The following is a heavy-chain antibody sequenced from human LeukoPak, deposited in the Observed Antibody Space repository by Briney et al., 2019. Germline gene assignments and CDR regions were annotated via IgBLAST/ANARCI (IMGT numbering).Heavy chain of an antibody. V-gene: IGHV4-31*03. J-gene: IGHJ2*01. CDR3: ARDRSGSYPNWYFDL. CDR2: IYYSGST. D-gene: IGHD1-26*01. Sequence: TPSLTRTVSGGSISSGGYYWSWIRQHPGKGLEWIGYIYYSGSTYYNPSLKSRVTISVDTSKNQFSLKLSSVTAADTAVYYCARDRSGSYPNWYFDLWGRGTLVTVSS. CDR1: GGSISSGGYY.